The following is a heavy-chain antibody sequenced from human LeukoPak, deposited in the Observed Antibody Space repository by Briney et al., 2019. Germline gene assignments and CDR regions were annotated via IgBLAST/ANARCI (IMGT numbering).Heavy chain of an antibody. CDR2: IYYSGST. CDR1: GGSISSGDYY. CDR3: ASRGYSGYGEFDY. J-gene: IGHJ4*02. D-gene: IGHD5-12*01. Sequence: PSETLSLTCTVSGGSISSGDYYWRWIRQPPGKGLEWIGYIYYSGSTYYNPSLKSRVTISVDTSKNQFSLKLSSVTAADTAVYYCASRGYSGYGEFDYWGQGTLVTVSS. V-gene: IGHV4-30-4*01.